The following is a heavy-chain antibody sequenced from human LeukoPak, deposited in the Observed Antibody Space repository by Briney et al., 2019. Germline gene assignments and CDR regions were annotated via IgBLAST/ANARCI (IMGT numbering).Heavy chain of an antibody. J-gene: IGHJ4*02. D-gene: IGHD1-26*01. V-gene: IGHV3-23*01. CDR2: ISGSGGST. CDR3: AKDRSIGTYYSFDH. Sequence: GGSLRLSCAASGFTFSSYGMSWVRQAPGKGLEWVSAISGSGGSTYYADSVKGRFTVSRDNSKNSLYLQMSSLTAADTAVYYCAKDRSIGTYYSFDHWGQGTLVTVSS. CDR1: GFTFSSYG.